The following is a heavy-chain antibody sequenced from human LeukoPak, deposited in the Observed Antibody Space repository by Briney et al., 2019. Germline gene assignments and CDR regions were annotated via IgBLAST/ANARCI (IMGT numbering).Heavy chain of an antibody. Sequence: SQTLSLTCAISGDSVSSNSVTWNWIRQSPSRGLEWLGRTYYRSTWYNDHAVSVRGRITVNPDTSKNQFSLHLNSVTPEDTAVYYCARRLTQYDCFDPWGQGILVTVSS. CDR1: GDSVSSNSVT. CDR3: ARRLTQYDCFDP. D-gene: IGHD2-2*01. CDR2: TYYRSTWYN. J-gene: IGHJ5*02. V-gene: IGHV6-1*01.